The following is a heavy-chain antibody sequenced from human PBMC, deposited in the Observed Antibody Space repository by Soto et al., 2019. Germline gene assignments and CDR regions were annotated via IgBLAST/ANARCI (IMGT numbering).Heavy chain of an antibody. Sequence: GGSLRLSCAASGFPFSSYAMSWVRQAPGKGLEWVSAISGSGGSTYYADSVKGRFTISRDNSKNTLYLQMNSLRAEDTAVYYCAKTIAARRVFDYWGQGTLVTVSS. CDR1: GFPFSSYA. CDR2: ISGSGGST. V-gene: IGHV3-23*01. J-gene: IGHJ4*02. D-gene: IGHD6-6*01. CDR3: AKTIAARRVFDY.